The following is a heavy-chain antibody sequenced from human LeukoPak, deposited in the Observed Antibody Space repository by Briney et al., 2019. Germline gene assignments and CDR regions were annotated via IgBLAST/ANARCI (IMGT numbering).Heavy chain of an antibody. V-gene: IGHV4-39*07. D-gene: IGHD3-22*01. CDR1: GGSINSGDYY. CDR3: ARYDSSGYYSYFDY. J-gene: IGHJ4*02. Sequence: SETLSLTCTVSGGSINSGDYYWGWIRQPPGKGLEWIGSIYYSGNTYYNPSLKSRVTISVDTSKNQFSLKLSSVTAADTAVYYCARYDSSGYYSYFDYWGQGTLVTVSS. CDR2: IYYSGNT.